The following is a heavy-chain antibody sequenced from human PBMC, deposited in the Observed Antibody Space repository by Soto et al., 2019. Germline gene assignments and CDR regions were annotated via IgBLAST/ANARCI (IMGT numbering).Heavy chain of an antibody. J-gene: IGHJ6*02. CDR1: GGSISSGGYS. D-gene: IGHD6-13*01. Sequence: SETLSLTCAVSGGSISSGGYSWSWIRQPPGKGLEWIGYIYHSGSTYYNPSLKSRVTISVDRSKNQFSLKLSSVTAADTAVYYCARVSSSWNGRNYYYYGMDVWGQGTMVTV. V-gene: IGHV4-30-2*01. CDR3: ARVSSSWNGRNYYYYGMDV. CDR2: IYHSGST.